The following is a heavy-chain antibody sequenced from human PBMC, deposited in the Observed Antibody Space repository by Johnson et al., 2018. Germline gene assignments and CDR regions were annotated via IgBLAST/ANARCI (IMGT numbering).Heavy chain of an antibody. CDR1: GFTFSSYG. Sequence: QVQLVESGGGLVQPGGSLRLSCAASGFTFSSYGMHWVRQAPGKGLEWVAVISKDGSNKYYADSVKGRFTISRDNAKNSLYLQMNSLRAEDTALYPCGRDLGVRAPSVGYGMDVWGQGTTVTVSS. CDR3: GRDLGVRAPSVGYGMDV. J-gene: IGHJ6*02. V-gene: IGHV3-30*03. D-gene: IGHD3-10*01. CDR2: ISKDGSNK.